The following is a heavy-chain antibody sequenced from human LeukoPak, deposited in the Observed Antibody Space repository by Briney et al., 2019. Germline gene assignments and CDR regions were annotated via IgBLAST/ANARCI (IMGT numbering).Heavy chain of an antibody. CDR3: ARDRQQLVRGDYFDY. CDR1: GGSISSSNYY. V-gene: IGHV4-39*06. D-gene: IGHD6-13*01. Sequence: PSETLSLTCTVSGGSISSSNYYWVWIRQPPGKGLEWIGSIYDNGSTYYKPSLKSRVTISVDTSKNQFPLKLSSVTAADTAVYYCARDRQQLVRGDYFDYWGQGALVTVSS. J-gene: IGHJ4*02. CDR2: IYDNGST.